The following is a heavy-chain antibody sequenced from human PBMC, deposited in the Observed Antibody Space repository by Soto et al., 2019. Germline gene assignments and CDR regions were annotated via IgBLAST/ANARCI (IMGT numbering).Heavy chain of an antibody. CDR2: INKDGSDK. CDR3: VRGGGAFDL. J-gene: IGHJ3*01. Sequence: EVHLVESGGGLVQPGGSLRLSCEASGFTLAGYWMSWVRQAPGKGPEWLANINKDGSDKRYFDSVKGRFAISRDNAKNSLYLRMDSLRAEDTAIYYCVRGGGAFDLWGQGTMVTVSS. CDR1: GFTLAGYW. V-gene: IGHV3-7*04. D-gene: IGHD3-10*01.